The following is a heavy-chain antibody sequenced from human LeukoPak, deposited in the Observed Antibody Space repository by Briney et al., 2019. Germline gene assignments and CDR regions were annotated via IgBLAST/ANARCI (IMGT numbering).Heavy chain of an antibody. CDR1: GFTFSRYN. V-gene: IGHV3-21*01. CDR2: ISGRSNHI. CDR3: ARDAQWLVPEGFYYYMDV. Sequence: GGSLRLSCAGSGFTFSRYNLNWFRQAPGKGLERVSSISGRSNHIFYAGSVKGRFTISRDNAKNSLYLQMNSLGAEDTAVYYCARDAQWLVPEGFYYYMDVWGKGTTVTVSS. J-gene: IGHJ6*03. D-gene: IGHD6-19*01.